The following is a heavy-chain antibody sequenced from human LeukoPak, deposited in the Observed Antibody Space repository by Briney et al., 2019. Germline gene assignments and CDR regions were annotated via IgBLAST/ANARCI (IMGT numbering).Heavy chain of an antibody. CDR1: GFTFSSYG. J-gene: IGHJ4*02. Sequence: GGSLRLSCAASGFTFSSYGMHWVRQAPGKGLEWVAMIWYDGSNTYYADSVKGRFTISRDNSKNTLFLQMDSLRAEDTAVYYCARDRSTTHFDYWGQGTLVTVSS. CDR2: IWYDGSNT. V-gene: IGHV3-33*01. D-gene: IGHD5/OR15-5a*01. CDR3: ARDRSTTHFDY.